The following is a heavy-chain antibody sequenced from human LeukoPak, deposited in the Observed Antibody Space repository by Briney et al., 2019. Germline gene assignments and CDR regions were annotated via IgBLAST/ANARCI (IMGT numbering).Heavy chain of an antibody. Sequence: ASVKDSCKASGYTFTGYYMHWVRQAPGQGLEWMGWINPNSGGTNYAQKFQGRVTMTRDTSISTAYMELSRLRSDDTAVYYCAREMGVVKKAAAGRNYFDYWGQGTLVTVSS. D-gene: IGHD6-13*01. CDR1: GYTFTGYY. J-gene: IGHJ4*02. V-gene: IGHV1-2*02. CDR2: INPNSGGT. CDR3: AREMGVVKKAAAGRNYFDY.